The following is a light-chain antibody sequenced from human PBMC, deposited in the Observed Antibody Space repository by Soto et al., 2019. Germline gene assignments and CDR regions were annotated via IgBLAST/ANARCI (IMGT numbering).Light chain of an antibody. V-gene: IGLV2-11*01. J-gene: IGLJ3*02. CDR1: TSDVGGYSY. CDR3: GSYRGTYIWV. Sequence: QSALTQPRSVSGSPGQSVTISCTGTTSDVGGYSYVSWYQQHPGKAPKVMIYDVSKRPSGVPDRFSGSKSGNTASLTISGLQADDEADYYCGSYRGTYIWVFGGGTKLTVL. CDR2: DVS.